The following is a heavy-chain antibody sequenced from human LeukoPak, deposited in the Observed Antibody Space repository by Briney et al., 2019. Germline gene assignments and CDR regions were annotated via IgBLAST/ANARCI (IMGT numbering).Heavy chain of an antibody. Sequence: VKFSFKASGYTFPSYDINWVRQATGQGSAWRGWMNPNSGNTGYAQKFQGRVPMTRNTSISTAYMELSSLRSEDTAVYYCARGLLSGYYTGTDYWGQGTLVTVSS. D-gene: IGHD3-3*01. CDR1: GYTFPSYD. CDR3: ARGLLSGYYTGTDY. CDR2: MNPNSGNT. V-gene: IGHV1-8*01. J-gene: IGHJ4*02.